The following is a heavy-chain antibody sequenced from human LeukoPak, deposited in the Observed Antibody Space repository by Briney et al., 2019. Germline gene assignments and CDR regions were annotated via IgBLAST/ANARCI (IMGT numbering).Heavy chain of an antibody. CDR3: ASPIITMVRGVIIHSFEY. Sequence: SETLSLTCTVSGGSISSSSYYWGWIRQPPGKGLEWIGSIYYSGSTYYNPSLKSRVTISVDTSKNQFSLKLSSVTAADTAVYYCASPIITMVRGVIIHSFEYWGQGTLVTVSS. V-gene: IGHV4-39*01. J-gene: IGHJ4*02. CDR2: IYYSGST. D-gene: IGHD3-10*01. CDR1: GGSISSSSYY.